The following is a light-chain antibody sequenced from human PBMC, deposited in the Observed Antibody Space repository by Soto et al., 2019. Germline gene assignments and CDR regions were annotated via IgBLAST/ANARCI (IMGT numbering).Light chain of an antibody. Sequence: QSVLTQPPSVSGAPGQRVTISCTGSSSNIGAGYDVHWYQQLPGTAPKLLIYGNSNRPSGVPDRFSGSKSGTSASLAITGLQSEDEADYYCQSYDSSLSGSVFGEGTTVNVL. CDR2: GNS. CDR1: SSNIGAGYD. V-gene: IGLV1-40*01. CDR3: QSYDSSLSGSV. J-gene: IGLJ3*02.